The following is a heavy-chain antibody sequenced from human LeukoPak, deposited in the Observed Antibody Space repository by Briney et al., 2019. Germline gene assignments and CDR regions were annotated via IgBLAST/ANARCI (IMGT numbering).Heavy chain of an antibody. CDR1: GFTFDDHG. V-gene: IGHV3-20*04. CDR3: ARGGGSGYYYPPFY. CDR2: INWNGDST. D-gene: IGHD3-22*01. J-gene: IGHJ4*02. Sequence: GGSLRLSCAASGFTFDDHGMIWVRQAPGKGLEWVSGINWNGDSTAYADSVKGRFTISRDNAKNSLYLQMDSLRAEDTALYYCARGGGSGYYYPPFYWGQGTLVTVSS.